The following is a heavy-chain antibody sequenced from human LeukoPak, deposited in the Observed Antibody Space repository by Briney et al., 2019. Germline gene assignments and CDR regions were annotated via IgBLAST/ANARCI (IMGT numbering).Heavy chain of an antibody. Sequence: GRSLRLSCAASGFTFSSYAMHWVRQAPGKGLEWVAVISYDGSNKYYADSVKGRFTISRDNSKNTLYLQMNSLRAEDTAVYYCGRVAPGGRHIDYWGQGTLVTVSS. CDR3: GRVAPGGRHIDY. CDR2: ISYDGSNK. J-gene: IGHJ4*02. CDR1: GFTFSSYA. D-gene: IGHD6-13*01. V-gene: IGHV3-30-3*01.